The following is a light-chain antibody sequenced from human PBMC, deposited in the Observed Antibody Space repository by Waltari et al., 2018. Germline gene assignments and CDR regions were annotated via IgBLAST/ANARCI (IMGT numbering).Light chain of an antibody. CDR3: QQYDGEVVT. Sequence: EIVLTQSPGTLSLSPGERPTLPCRASQSVTSISLTWYQKKVGQAPRLLIYGTSSRATGIPDRFSGSGSGTEFTLTISRLEPEDFAVYYCQQYDGEVVTFGGGTKVEI. CDR2: GTS. CDR1: QSVTSIS. J-gene: IGKJ4*01. V-gene: IGKV3-20*01.